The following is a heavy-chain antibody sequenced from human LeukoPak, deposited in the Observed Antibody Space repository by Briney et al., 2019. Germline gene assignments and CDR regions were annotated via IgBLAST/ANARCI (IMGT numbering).Heavy chain of an antibody. CDR1: GFTFSSYS. CDR2: INSDGSST. V-gene: IGHV3-74*01. CDR3: ARDSSGYYEPTFDY. J-gene: IGHJ4*02. D-gene: IGHD3-22*01. Sequence: PGGSLRLSCAASGFTFSSYSMNWVRQAPGKGLVWVSRINSDGSSTSYADSVKGRFTISRDNAKNTLYLQMNSLRAEDTAVYYCARDSSGYYEPTFDYWGQGTLVTVSS.